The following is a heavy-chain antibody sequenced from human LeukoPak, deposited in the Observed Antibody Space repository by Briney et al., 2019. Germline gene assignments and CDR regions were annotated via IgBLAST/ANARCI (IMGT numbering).Heavy chain of an antibody. CDR2: ISADSGNT. CDR3: ARDYYASRGYHEDCFDP. CDR1: GYTFGIYG. V-gene: IGHV1-18*01. Sequence: ASVTVSCKASGYTFGIYGISWVRQAPGQGLEWMGWISADSGNTRYAQKFQGRVTMTTDTSTTTVYMELRTLTSDDTALYYCARDYYASRGYHEDCFDPWGQGTLDTVSS. J-gene: IGHJ5*02. D-gene: IGHD3-22*01.